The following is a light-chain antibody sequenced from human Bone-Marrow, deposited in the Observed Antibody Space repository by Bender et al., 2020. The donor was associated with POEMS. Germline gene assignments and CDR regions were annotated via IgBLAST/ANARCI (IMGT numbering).Light chain of an antibody. V-gene: IGLV1-47*01. CDR1: SSNIGNNY. J-gene: IGLJ2*01. Sequence: QSVLTQPPSASGTPGQRVTISCSGSSSNIGNNYVYWYQQLPGTAPKLLIWRDNQRPSGVSNRFSASKSGNTASLTISGLQAEDEADYYCCSYGSTIYIVFGGGTKLTVL. CDR2: RDN. CDR3: CSYGSTIYIV.